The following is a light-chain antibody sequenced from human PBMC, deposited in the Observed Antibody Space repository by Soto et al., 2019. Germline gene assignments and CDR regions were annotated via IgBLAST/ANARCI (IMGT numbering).Light chain of an antibody. CDR2: GAS. Sequence: EIVMTQSPATLSVSPGERATLSCRASQSVSGNLAWYQQKPGQAPRLLIYGASTRATGIPARFSGSGSGTEFPLTISSLQSEDFPVYYCQQYNNWPPTFGQGTKVEIK. J-gene: IGKJ1*01. CDR1: QSVSGN. CDR3: QQYNNWPPT. V-gene: IGKV3D-15*01.